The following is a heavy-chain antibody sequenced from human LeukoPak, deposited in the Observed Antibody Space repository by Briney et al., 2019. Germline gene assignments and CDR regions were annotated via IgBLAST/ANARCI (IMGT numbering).Heavy chain of an antibody. J-gene: IGHJ4*02. CDR2: ISHDGTNI. CDR3: AETGPTDF. V-gene: IGHV3-30*03. Sequence: SGGSLRLSCAASGFTLSSYGMHWVRQAPGKGLEWVAAISHDGTNIHYAESVKGRFTISRDNSKNMLYLQMNSLRAEDTALYYCAETGPTDFWGQGTLVTVSS. D-gene: IGHD3-9*01. CDR1: GFTLSSYG.